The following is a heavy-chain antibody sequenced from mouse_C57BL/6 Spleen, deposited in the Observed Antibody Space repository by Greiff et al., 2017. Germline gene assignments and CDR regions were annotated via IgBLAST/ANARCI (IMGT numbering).Heavy chain of an antibody. V-gene: IGHV1-69*01. D-gene: IGHD3-2*02. J-gene: IGHJ3*01. CDR3: AGSESSGDVGVWFAY. Sequence: QVQLQQPGAELVMPGASVKLSCKASGYTFTSYWMPWVKQRPGQGLEWIGEIDPSDSYTNYNQKFKGKSTLTVAKSSSTAYMQHSSLTSEDSAVNYCAGSESSGDVGVWFAYWGQGTLVTVSA. CDR2: IDPSDSYT. CDR1: GYTFTSYW.